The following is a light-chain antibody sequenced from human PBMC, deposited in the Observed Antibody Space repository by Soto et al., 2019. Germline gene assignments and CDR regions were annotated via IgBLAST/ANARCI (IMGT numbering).Light chain of an antibody. CDR1: TGAVTEGFS. V-gene: IGLV7-43*01. Sequence: QAVVTQEPSLTVSPGGTVTLTCASSTGAVTEGFSPNWLQQRPGQPPRALIYSINKTHSWTPARFSGSLLGGKAALTLSGVQPEDEAVYYCLLWYGGAYCFGTGTKV. J-gene: IGLJ1*01. CDR2: SIN. CDR3: LLWYGGAYC.